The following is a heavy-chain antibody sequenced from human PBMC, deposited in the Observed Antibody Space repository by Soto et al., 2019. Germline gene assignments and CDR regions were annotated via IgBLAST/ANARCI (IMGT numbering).Heavy chain of an antibody. CDR3: ARDLWSQSSSSGGYYYGMDV. Sequence: PSQTLSLTCAISGDSVSSNSAAWNWIRQSPSRGLEWLGRTYYRSKWYNDYAVSVKSRITINPDTSKNQFSLQLNSVTPEDTAVYYCARDLWSQSSSSGGYYYGMDVWGQGTTVTVSS. CDR2: TYYRSKWYN. CDR1: GDSVSSNSAA. D-gene: IGHD6-6*01. V-gene: IGHV6-1*01. J-gene: IGHJ6*02.